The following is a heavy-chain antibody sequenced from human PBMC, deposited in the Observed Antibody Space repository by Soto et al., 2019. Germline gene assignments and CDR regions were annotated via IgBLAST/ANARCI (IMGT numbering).Heavy chain of an antibody. CDR2: SIPLLSTT. Sequence: SLKVSCNASGGTLSNYGISWVRQAPGQGLEWMGGSIPLLSTTNNAQKFQDRVTITADESTSTAYMDLSSLRSEDTAVYYCATIAAAGPGHYYYYGMDXSGQGTTVPVS. V-gene: IGHV1-69*13. CDR1: GGTLSNYG. D-gene: IGHD6-13*01. CDR3: ATIAAAGPGHYYYYGMDX. J-gene: IGHJ6*02.